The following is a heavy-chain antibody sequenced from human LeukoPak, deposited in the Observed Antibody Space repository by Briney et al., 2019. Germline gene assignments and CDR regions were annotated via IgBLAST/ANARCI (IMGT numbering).Heavy chain of an antibody. J-gene: IGHJ4*02. CDR3: ARDYEYVWGSYRYPAPFDY. V-gene: IGHV1-2*02. D-gene: IGHD3-16*02. CDR1: GYTFTGYY. CDR2: INPNSGGT. Sequence: ASVKVSCEASGYTFTGYYMHWVRQGPGPGLEWMGWINPNSGGTNYAQKFQGRVTMTRVTSISTAYMELSRLRSDDTAVYYCARDYEYVWGSYRYPAPFDYWCEETLLTVSS.